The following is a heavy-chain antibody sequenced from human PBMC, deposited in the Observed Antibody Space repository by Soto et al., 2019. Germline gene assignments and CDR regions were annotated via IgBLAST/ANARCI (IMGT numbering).Heavy chain of an antibody. Sequence: GASVKVSCKESGYTLTGYYMHWVRQAPGQGLEWMGWINPSTGGTRYAQKFQDRVTMTRDTSISTAYMELSSLRSDDTAVYYCTRDIGYIDSWGQGTLVTVSS. CDR2: INPSTGGT. CDR1: GYTLTGYY. V-gene: IGHV1-2*02. CDR3: TRDIGYIDS. D-gene: IGHD5-12*01. J-gene: IGHJ5*01.